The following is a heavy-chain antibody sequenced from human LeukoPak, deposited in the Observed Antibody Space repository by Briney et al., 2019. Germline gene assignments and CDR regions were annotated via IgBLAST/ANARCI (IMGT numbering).Heavy chain of an antibody. Sequence: SETLSLTCTVSGGSISSYYWSWIRQPPGRGLEWIGYIYYSGTTNYNPSLKSRVTISIDTSKNQFSLELSSVTAADTAVYYCARGLTYYDILTAYYTFPYFDYWGQGTLVTVSS. J-gene: IGHJ4*02. V-gene: IGHV4-59*01. D-gene: IGHD3-9*01. CDR3: ARGLTYYDILTAYYTFPYFDY. CDR2: IYYSGTT. CDR1: GGSISSYY.